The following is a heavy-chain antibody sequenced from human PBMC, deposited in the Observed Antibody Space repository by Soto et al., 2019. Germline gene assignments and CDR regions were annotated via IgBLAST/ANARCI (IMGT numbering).Heavy chain of an antibody. Sequence: GASVKVSCKASGGTFSSYTISWVRQAPGQGLEWMGRIIPILGIANYAQKFQGRVTITADKSTSTAYMELSSLRSEDTAVYYCAILWFGELLSSYPDYWGQGTLVTVSS. J-gene: IGHJ4*02. CDR2: IIPILGIA. CDR1: GGTFSSYT. CDR3: AILWFGELLSSYPDY. D-gene: IGHD3-10*01. V-gene: IGHV1-69*02.